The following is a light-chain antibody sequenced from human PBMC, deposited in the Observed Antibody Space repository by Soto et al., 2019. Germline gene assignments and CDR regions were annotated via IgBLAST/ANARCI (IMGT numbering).Light chain of an antibody. CDR3: QQANSFPPT. V-gene: IGKV1-12*01. CDR1: QTLSTW. CDR2: HAS. Sequence: DLPMTQSPSSVSASVGDRVTISCRARQTLSTWVAWYQQKPGQPPKLLIFHASNLLSGVPSRFSGSGSGTDFTLSISSVQPEDFAIYYCQQANSFPPTVAQGTKLEIK. J-gene: IGKJ2*01.